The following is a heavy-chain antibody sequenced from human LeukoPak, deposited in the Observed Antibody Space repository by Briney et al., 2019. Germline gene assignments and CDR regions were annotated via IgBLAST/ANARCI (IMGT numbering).Heavy chain of an antibody. J-gene: IGHJ3*02. D-gene: IGHD3-22*01. CDR1: GGSISSYY. CDR2: MYYSGST. V-gene: IGHV4-59*01. CDR3: ARDQLYYDSSGYAFDI. Sequence: SETLSLTCTVSGGSISSYYWSWVRQPPGKGLEWIGYMYYSGSTNYNPSLKSRVTISVDTSKNQFSLKLSSVTAADTAVYYCARDQLYYDSSGYAFDIWGQGTMVTVSS.